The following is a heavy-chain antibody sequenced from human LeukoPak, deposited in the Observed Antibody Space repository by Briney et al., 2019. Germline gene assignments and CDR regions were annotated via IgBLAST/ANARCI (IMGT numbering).Heavy chain of an antibody. CDR2: ISSSSSYI. CDR3: ARRVIAVVPAAIGPYYGMDV. J-gene: IGHJ6*04. Sequence: GGSLRLSCAASGFTFSSYSMNWVRQAPGKGLEWVSSISSSSSYIYYADSVKGRFTISRDNAKNSLYLQMNSLRAEDTAVYYCARRVIAVVPAAIGPYYGMDVWGKGTTVTVSS. CDR1: GFTFSSYS. D-gene: IGHD2-2*02. V-gene: IGHV3-21*01.